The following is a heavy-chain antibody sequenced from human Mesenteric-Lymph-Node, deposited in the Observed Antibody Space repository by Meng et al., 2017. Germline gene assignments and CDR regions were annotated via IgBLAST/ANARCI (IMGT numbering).Heavy chain of an antibody. J-gene: IGHJ4*02. CDR2: MSSSGGGT. CDR3: ARVPRGYYDSSGYHQYFFDY. D-gene: IGHD3-22*01. CDR1: GFSFSNYA. Sequence: GESLKISCAASGFSFSNYAMTWVRQAPGKGLEWASSMSSSGGGTYYADSVKGRFTISRDNSKNTQYLQMNSLRAEDTAIYYCARVPRGYYDSSGYHQYFFDYWGQGTLVTVSS. V-gene: IGHV3-23*01.